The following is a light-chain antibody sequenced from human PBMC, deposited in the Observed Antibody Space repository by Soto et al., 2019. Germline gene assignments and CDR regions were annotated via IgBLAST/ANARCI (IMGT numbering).Light chain of an antibody. CDR3: QQYNNWPFT. CDR1: QSVSNN. J-gene: IGKJ3*01. CDR2: GAS. Sequence: ERVMAQSPATLSVSRGERATLCCRASQSVSNNLTWYQQKPGQPPRLLIYGASTRATGIPASFIGNGSGTEFTLTASSLQPEDFAVYYCQQYNNWPFTFGPGTRWIS. V-gene: IGKV3-15*01.